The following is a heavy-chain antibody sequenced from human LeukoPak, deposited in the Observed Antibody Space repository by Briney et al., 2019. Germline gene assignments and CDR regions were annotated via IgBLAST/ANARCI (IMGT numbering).Heavy chain of an antibody. J-gene: IGHJ2*01. Sequence: SETLSLTCTVSGGSISSYYWSWIRQPPGKGLEWIGETSPSAITHYNPSLKSRVTISIDTSKNQFSLRLTSVTAADTALYYCARAYHNWYFDLWGRGTRVTVSS. D-gene: IGHD2-2*01. V-gene: IGHV4-34*01. CDR3: ARAYHNWYFDL. CDR2: TSPSAIT. CDR1: GGSISSYY.